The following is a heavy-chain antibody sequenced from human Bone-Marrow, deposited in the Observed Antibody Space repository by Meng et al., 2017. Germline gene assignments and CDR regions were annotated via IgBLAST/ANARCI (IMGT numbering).Heavy chain of an antibody. J-gene: IGHJ4*02. CDR1: GYTLSSDG. CDR2: INAYNGNT. V-gene: IGHV1-18*01. CDR3: ATRGNPYLNC. Sequence: QVQLVQSGAEVKKPGASVKVSCEASGYTLSSDGFSWVRQAPGQGLEWMGWINAYNGNTDYAQKFQGRVTMTTDTSTSTAYMELRSLRSDDTAVYYCATRGNPYLNCWGQGTLVTVSS.